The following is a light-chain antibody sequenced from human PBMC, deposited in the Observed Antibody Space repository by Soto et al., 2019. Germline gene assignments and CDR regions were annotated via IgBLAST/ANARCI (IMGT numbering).Light chain of an antibody. V-gene: IGLV1-44*01. Sequence: QSVLTQPPSASGTPGQRVTISCSGSSSNIGSNTVNWYQQLPGTAPKLLIYSNNQRPSVVPDRFSGSKSGTSASLAISGLQAEDAADYYCAAWDDSLNGWVFGGGTKLTVL. CDR1: SSNIGSNT. CDR3: AAWDDSLNGWV. J-gene: IGLJ3*02. CDR2: SNN.